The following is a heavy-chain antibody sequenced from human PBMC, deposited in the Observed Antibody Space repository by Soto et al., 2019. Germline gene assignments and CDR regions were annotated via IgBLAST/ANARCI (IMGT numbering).Heavy chain of an antibody. J-gene: IGHJ3*02. CDR2: ISNSGSII. CDR1: GFTFSDYY. V-gene: IGHV3-11*01. Sequence: QVQLVESGGGLVKPGGSLRLSCVASGFTFSDYYMSWIRQAPGKGLEWISYISNSGSIIYSVDFLKGRFTVSRDNAKNSVFLQMNSLIAEDTAVYYCARNGDYYDSGGYFLRDAFDIWGQGTVVTVSS. CDR3: ARNGDYYDSGGYFLRDAFDI. D-gene: IGHD3-22*01.